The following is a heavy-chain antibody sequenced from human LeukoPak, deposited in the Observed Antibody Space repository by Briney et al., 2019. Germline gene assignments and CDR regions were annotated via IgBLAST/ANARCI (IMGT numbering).Heavy chain of an antibody. V-gene: IGHV3-7*05. CDR2: IKQDGSEK. Sequence: GGSRRLSGPASGFSFSVDWMSWVRQAPGKGREGVANIKQDGSEKYYVDSVKGRFTISRDNAKNSLYLQMNSLRAEDTAVYYCARDGYANDAFDIWGQGTMVTVSS. D-gene: IGHD5-12*01. CDR3: ARDGYANDAFDI. CDR1: GFSFSVDW. J-gene: IGHJ3*02.